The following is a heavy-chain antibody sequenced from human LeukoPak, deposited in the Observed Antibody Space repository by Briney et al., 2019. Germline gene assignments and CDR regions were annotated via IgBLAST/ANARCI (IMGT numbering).Heavy chain of an antibody. CDR1: GGSISSGSYY. Sequence: SETLSLTCTVSGGSISSGSYYWSWIRQPAGKGLEWIGRIYTSGSTNYNPSLKSRVTISVDTSKNQFSLKLSSVTAADTAVYYCARAPNFWSGYFDYWGQGTLVTVSS. CDR2: IYTSGST. J-gene: IGHJ4*02. D-gene: IGHD3-3*01. V-gene: IGHV4-61*02. CDR3: ARAPNFWSGYFDY.